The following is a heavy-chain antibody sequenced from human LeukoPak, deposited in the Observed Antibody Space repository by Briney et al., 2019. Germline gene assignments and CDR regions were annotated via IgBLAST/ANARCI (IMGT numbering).Heavy chain of an antibody. V-gene: IGHV4-30-2*01. CDR3: ARLWFGELLYPHFDY. D-gene: IGHD3-10*01. CDR2: IYHSGST. J-gene: IGHJ4*02. Sequence: SETLSLTCTVSGGSISSGGYYWSWIRQPPGKGLEWIGYIYHSGSTYYNPSLKSRVTISVDRSKNQFSLKLSSVTAADTAVYYCARLWFGELLYPHFDYWGQGTLVTVSS. CDR1: GGSISSGGYY.